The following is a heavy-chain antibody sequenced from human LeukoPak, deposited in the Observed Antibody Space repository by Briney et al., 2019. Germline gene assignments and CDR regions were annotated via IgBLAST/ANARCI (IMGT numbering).Heavy chain of an antibody. Sequence: GASLRLSCAASGFTFSNYAMSWVRQAPGKGLEWVSAIVSSGGSTYYADSVKGRFSISRDNSKNTLFLQMNSLRVEDTALYYCSKWGDYDVLTGYYDSDSWGQGTLVTVSS. V-gene: IGHV3-23*01. CDR1: GFTFSNYA. CDR2: IVSSGGST. CDR3: SKWGDYDVLTGYYDSDS. J-gene: IGHJ5*01. D-gene: IGHD3-9*01.